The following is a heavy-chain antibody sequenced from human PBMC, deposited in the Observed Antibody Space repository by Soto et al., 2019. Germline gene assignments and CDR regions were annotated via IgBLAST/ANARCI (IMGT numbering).Heavy chain of an antibody. J-gene: IGHJ4*02. CDR2: VYNSGST. CDR1: GGSISSNY. D-gene: IGHD6-13*01. Sequence: SETLSLTCTVSGGSISSNYWTWIRQPPGKGLEWVGYVYNSGSTNYNPSLKSRVTISEDTSRSQFSLKVNSMTAADTAVYYCARYRREAVAGYPLDYWGQGILVTVSS. CDR3: ARYRREAVAGYPLDY. V-gene: IGHV4-59*01.